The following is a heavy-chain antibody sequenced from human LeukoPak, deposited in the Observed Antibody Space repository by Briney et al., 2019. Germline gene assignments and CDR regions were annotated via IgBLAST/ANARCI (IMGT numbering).Heavy chain of an antibody. V-gene: IGHV3-21*01. CDR3: ARDVYGSGSYYHGD. CDR2: ISSSSSYI. J-gene: IGHJ4*02. Sequence: PGGSLRLSCAASGLTFSSYSMNWVRQAPGKGLEWVSSISSSSSYIYYADSVKGQFTISRDNAKNSLYLQMNSLRAEDTAVYYCARDVYGSGSYYHGDWGQGTLVTVSS. CDR1: GLTFSSYS. D-gene: IGHD3-10*01.